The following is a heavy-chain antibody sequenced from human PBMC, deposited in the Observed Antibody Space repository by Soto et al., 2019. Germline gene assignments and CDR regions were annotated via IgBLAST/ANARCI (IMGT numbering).Heavy chain of an antibody. V-gene: IGHV4-34*01. J-gene: IGHJ4*02. CDR2: INHSGST. D-gene: IGHD5-12*01. Sequence: PSETLSLTCAVYGGSFSGYYWSWIRQPPGKGLEWIGEINHSGSTNYNPSLKSRVTISVDTSKNQFSLKLSSVTAADTAVYYCARGGGRYGGYLRSDYWGQGTLVTVSS. CDR3: ARGGGRYGGYLRSDY. CDR1: GGSFSGYY.